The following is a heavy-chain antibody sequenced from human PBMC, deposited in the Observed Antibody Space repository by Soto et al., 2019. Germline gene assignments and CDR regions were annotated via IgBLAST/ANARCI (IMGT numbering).Heavy chain of an antibody. Sequence: QVQLVQSGAEVKRPGASVKVSSKATGYTFASYGISWVRQAPGEGLEWMGWISAYNGNTNYAQKLQGRVTMTTDTSTNTAYMELRSLRSDDTAVYYCARDLAAAGPFDYWGQGTLVTVSS. CDR2: ISAYNGNT. CDR1: GYTFASYG. D-gene: IGHD6-13*01. J-gene: IGHJ4*02. CDR3: ARDLAAAGPFDY. V-gene: IGHV1-18*01.